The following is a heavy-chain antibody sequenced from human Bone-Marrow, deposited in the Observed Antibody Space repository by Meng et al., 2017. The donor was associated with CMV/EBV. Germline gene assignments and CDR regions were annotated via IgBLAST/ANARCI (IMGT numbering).Heavy chain of an antibody. D-gene: IGHD1-26*01. CDR1: GFTFTSSG. Sequence: GESLKISCALSGFTFTSSGMGWVRHVPGKGLEWLSTIDGSGTNTHYADSVKGRFTISRDNSMGTVSLQMNSLRADDTAVYYCASDAGDFNPFDYWGQGTRVTVSS. CDR3: ASDAGDFNPFDY. CDR2: IDGSGTNT. V-gene: IGHV3-23*01. J-gene: IGHJ4*02.